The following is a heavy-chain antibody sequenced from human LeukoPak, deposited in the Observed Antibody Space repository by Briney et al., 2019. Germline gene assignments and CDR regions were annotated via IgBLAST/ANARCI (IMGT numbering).Heavy chain of an antibody. CDR1: GFDFSTYA. Sequence: GGSLRLSCAASGFDFSTYAINWVRQAPGKGLEWVSSISTMSNYIFYGDSVKGRFTISRDNAKNSVYLQMNSLRPEDTAVYYCTTGVGAVFDYWGQGTLVTVSS. CDR2: ISTMSNYI. V-gene: IGHV3-21*01. J-gene: IGHJ4*02. D-gene: IGHD1-26*01. CDR3: TTGVGAVFDY.